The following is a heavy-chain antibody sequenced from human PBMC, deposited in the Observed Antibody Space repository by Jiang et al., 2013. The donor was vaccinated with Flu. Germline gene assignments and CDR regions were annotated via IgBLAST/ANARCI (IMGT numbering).Heavy chain of an antibody. CDR1: GGSISSHY. J-gene: IGHJ4*02. V-gene: IGHV4-59*11. CDR2: IYYTGTT. Sequence: PGLVKPSETLSPTCTVSGGSISSHYWIWIRQPPGKGLEWIGHIYYTGTTNYNPSLKSRVTISVDTSKNQFSLKLTSVTAADTAMYYCARSIVPRTYYYFDSWGQGTLVTVSS. D-gene: IGHD2-2*01. CDR3: ARSIVPRTYYYFDS.